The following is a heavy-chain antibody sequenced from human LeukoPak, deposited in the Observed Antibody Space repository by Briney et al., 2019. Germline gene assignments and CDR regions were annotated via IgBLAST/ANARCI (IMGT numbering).Heavy chain of an antibody. J-gene: IGHJ4*02. V-gene: IGHV4-34*01. Sequence: SETLSLTCAVYGGSSSGYYWSWIRQPPGKGLEWIGEINHSGSTNYNPSLKSRVTISVDTSKNQFSLKLSSVTAADTAVYYCARGSTYYYDSSGYYVLPGLDYWGQGTLVTVSS. CDR2: INHSGST. D-gene: IGHD3-22*01. CDR3: ARGSTYYYDSSGYYVLPGLDY. CDR1: GGSSSGYY.